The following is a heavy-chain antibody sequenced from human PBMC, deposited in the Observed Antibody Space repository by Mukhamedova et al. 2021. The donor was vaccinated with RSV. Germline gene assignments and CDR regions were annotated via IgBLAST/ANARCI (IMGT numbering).Heavy chain of an antibody. Sequence: MGWISAYNGNTNYAQKLQGRVTMSTDTSTSTAYMELRSLRSDDTAVYYCARVLLNSGYYLGEGAFDIWGQGTMVTVSS. CDR3: ARVLLNSGYYLGEGAFDI. D-gene: IGHD3-22*01. J-gene: IGHJ3*02. CDR2: ISAYNGNT. V-gene: IGHV1-18*01.